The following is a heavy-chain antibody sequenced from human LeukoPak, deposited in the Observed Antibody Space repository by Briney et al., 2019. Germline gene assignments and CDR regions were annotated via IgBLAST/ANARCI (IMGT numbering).Heavy chain of an antibody. CDR3: ARKYTRLDGMDV. J-gene: IGHJ6*02. V-gene: IGHV4-31*03. D-gene: IGHD2-2*02. Sequence: TSETLSLTCTVSGGSISSGGYYWSWIRQRPGKGLEWIGYIYYSGSTYYNPSLKSRVTISVDTSKNQFSLKLNSVTAADTAVYYCARKYTRLDGMDVWGQGTTVTVSS. CDR1: GGSISSGGYY. CDR2: IYYSGST.